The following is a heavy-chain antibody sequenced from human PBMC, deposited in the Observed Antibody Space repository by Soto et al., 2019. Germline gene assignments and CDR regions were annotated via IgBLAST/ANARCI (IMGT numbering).Heavy chain of an antibody. J-gene: IGHJ4*02. V-gene: IGHV1-18*01. CDR1: GYSSINYG. D-gene: IGHD5-18*01. CDR2: ISADNGNT. Sequence: QVQLVQSGVELKKPGASVTVSCKASGYSSINYGISWVRQAPGQGLEWMGWISADNGNTNYAQKVQGRVTMTTDTSTSTAYMEVRSLRSDDTAVYYCARATGNGYDRDFDYWGQGTLVTVSS. CDR3: ARATGNGYDRDFDY.